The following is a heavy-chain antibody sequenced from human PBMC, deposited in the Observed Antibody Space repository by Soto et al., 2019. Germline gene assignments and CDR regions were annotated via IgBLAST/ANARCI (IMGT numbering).Heavy chain of an antibody. V-gene: IGHV1-69*04. D-gene: IGHD3-9*01. Sequence: SVKVSCKASGGTFSSYAITWVRQTPGQGLEWMGRIIPIIGIAKYAQNFQGRITITADRSTTTAYMELSSLRSEDTAVYYCAREFFDLSIRRTGPLDYWGQGTLVTVSS. CDR1: GGTFSSYA. CDR2: IIPIIGIA. CDR3: AREFFDLSIRRTGPLDY. J-gene: IGHJ4*02.